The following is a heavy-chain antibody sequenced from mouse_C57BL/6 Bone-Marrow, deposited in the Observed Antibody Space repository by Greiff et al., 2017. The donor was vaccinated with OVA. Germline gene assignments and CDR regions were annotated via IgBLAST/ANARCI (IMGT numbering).Heavy chain of an antibody. V-gene: IGHV1-64*01. D-gene: IGHD2-5*01. Sequence: QVQLKQPGAELVKPGASVKLSCKASGYTFTSYWMHWVKQRPGQGLEWIGMIHPNSGSTNYNEKFKSKATLTVDKSSSTAYMQLSSLTSEDSAVYYCASRGCYSKGYFDYWGQGTTLTVSS. J-gene: IGHJ2*01. CDR2: IHPNSGST. CDR3: ASRGCYSKGYFDY. CDR1: GYTFTSYW.